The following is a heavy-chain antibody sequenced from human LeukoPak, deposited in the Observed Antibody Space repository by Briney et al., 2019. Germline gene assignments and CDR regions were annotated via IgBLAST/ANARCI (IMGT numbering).Heavy chain of an antibody. CDR3: ARGFTMVRGVAYDAFDI. CDR1: GGSISSSSYY. Sequence: PSETLSLTCTVSGGSISSSSYYWGWIRQPPGKGLEWIGSIYYSGSTYYNPSLKSRVTISVDTSKNQFSLKLSSVTAADTAVYYCARGFTMVRGVAYDAFDIWGQGTMVTVSS. CDR2: IYYSGST. D-gene: IGHD3-10*01. V-gene: IGHV4-39*07. J-gene: IGHJ3*02.